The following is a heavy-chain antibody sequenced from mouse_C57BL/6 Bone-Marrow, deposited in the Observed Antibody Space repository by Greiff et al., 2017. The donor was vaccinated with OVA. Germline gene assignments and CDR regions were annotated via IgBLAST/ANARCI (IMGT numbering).Heavy chain of an antibody. Sequence: VQLQQSGPVLVKPGASVKMSCKASGYTFTDYYMNWVKQSHGKGLEWIGVINPYNGGTSYNQKFKGKATLTVDKSSSTAYMELNSLTSEDSAVYCCAKECSYEYAWYLDVCGTGTAVTVSS. D-gene: IGHD2-4*01. J-gene: IGHJ1*03. CDR3: AKECSYEYAWYLDV. CDR1: GYTFTDYY. V-gene: IGHV1-19*01. CDR2: INPYNGGT.